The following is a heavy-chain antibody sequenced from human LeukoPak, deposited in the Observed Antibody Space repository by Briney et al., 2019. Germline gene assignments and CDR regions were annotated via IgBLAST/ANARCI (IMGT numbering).Heavy chain of an antibody. CDR3: ARHQGGVDL. J-gene: IGHJ2*01. V-gene: IGHV4-34*01. CDR2: ISHSGNS. Sequence: PETLSLTCAVYGGSFRGFYWSWIRQPPGKGLEWIGEISHSGNSNYNPSLKSRVTISIDTSKNQFSLKLTSVTAADTAVYYCARHQGGVDLWGRGSLVTVSS. CDR1: GGSFRGFY. D-gene: IGHD1-26*01.